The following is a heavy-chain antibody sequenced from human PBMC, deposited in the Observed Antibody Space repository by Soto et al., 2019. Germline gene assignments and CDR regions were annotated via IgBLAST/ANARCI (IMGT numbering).Heavy chain of an antibody. CDR2: IIPIFGTA. J-gene: IGHJ5*02. CDR3: ASRGYSGYDLQS. V-gene: IGHV1-69*13. Sequence: SVKVSCKASGGTFSSYAISWVRQAPGQGLEWMGGIIPIFGTANYAQKFQGRVTITADESTSTAYMELSSLRSEDTAVYYCASRGYSGYDLQSWGQGTLVTVSS. D-gene: IGHD5-12*01. CDR1: GGTFSSYA.